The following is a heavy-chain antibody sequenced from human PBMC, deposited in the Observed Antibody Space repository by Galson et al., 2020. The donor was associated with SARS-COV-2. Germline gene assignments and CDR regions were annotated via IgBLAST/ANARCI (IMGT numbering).Heavy chain of an antibody. D-gene: IGHD6-19*01. CDR1: GYSFTSYW. CDR3: ARRTAEYSSGWYNWYFDL. V-gene: IGHV5-51*01. J-gene: IGHJ2*01. CDR2: IYPGDSDT. Sequence: GESLKISCKGSGYSFTSYWIGWVRQMPGKGLEWMGIIYPGDSDTRYSPSFQGQVTISADKSISTAYLQWNSLKASDTAMYYCARRTAEYSSGWYNWYFDLWGRGTLVTVSS.